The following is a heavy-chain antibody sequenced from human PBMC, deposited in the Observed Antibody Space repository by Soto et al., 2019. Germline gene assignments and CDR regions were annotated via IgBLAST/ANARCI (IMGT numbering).Heavy chain of an antibody. CDR3: ARELLLDY. Sequence: QVQFVQSGAEVKKPGASVNVSCKASGYTFTSYAMHLVRQAPGQRLEWMVWINAGNGNTKYSQKFPCRVTITSDTSASTAYMELSSLRFEDIAVYYGARELLLDYWGQGTLVTVS. J-gene: IGHJ4*02. V-gene: IGHV1-3*01. CDR1: GYTFTSYA. D-gene: IGHD3-3*01. CDR2: INAGNGNT.